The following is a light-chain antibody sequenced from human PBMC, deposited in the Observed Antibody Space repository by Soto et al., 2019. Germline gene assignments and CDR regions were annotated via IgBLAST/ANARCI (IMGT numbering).Light chain of an antibody. Sequence: QSVLTQPASVSVSPGQSITISCTGTSGDVGGYNLVSWYRQHPGKAPKVMIYEDTKRPSGVSTRFSGSKSGNTASLTISGLQAEDEADYYCSSYTGSSVVFGGGTKVTVL. CDR3: SSYTGSSVV. J-gene: IGLJ2*01. CDR1: SGDVGGYNL. V-gene: IGLV2-23*01. CDR2: EDT.